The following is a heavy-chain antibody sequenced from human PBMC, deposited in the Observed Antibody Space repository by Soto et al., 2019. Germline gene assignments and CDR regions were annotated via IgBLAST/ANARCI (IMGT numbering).Heavy chain of an antibody. Sequence: GGSLRLSCAASGFTFSNYALHWVRQAPGKGLEWVALISSDGSNKYYTDSVKGRFTISRDNSKNTLYLQMSSLRDEDTAVYHCARGYRIIDYWGQGALVTVSS. CDR1: GFTFSNYA. V-gene: IGHV3-30-3*01. CDR2: ISSDGSNK. D-gene: IGHD3-16*02. CDR3: ARGYRIIDY. J-gene: IGHJ4*02.